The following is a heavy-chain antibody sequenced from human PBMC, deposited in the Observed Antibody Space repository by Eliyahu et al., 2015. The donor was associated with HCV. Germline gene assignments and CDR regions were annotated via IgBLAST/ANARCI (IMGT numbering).Heavy chain of an antibody. CDR1: GFTVSSNY. Sequence: EVQLVDSGGGLVQPGGSLRLSCAASGFTVSSNYMSWVRQAPGKGLEWVSIIYSVGSTYYADSVKGRFTISRDNSKNTLYLHMNSLRPEDTAVYYCARYADLFDYWGQGTLVTVSS. D-gene: IGHD2-2*01. J-gene: IGHJ4*02. CDR3: ARYADLFDY. V-gene: IGHV3-66*02. CDR2: IYSVGST.